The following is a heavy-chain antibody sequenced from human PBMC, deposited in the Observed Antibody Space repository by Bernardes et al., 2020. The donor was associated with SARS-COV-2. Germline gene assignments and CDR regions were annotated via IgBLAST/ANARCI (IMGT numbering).Heavy chain of an antibody. CDR1: GFTFSSYA. D-gene: IGHD3-10*01. V-gene: IGHV3-23*01. CDR3: AALWFGELFSWFDP. CDR2: ISGSGGST. Sequence: GRSLRLSCAASGFTFSSYAMSWVRQAPGKGLEWVSAISGSGGSTYYADSVKGRFTISRDNSKNTLYLQMNSLRAEDTAVYYCAALWFGELFSWFDPWGQGTLVTVSS. J-gene: IGHJ5*02.